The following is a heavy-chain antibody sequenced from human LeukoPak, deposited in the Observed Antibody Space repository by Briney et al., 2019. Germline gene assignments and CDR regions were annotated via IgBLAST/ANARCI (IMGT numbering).Heavy chain of an antibody. CDR1: GFTFTDHY. V-gene: IGHV1-2*02. CDR2: IGPHSRYT. D-gene: IGHD4-23*01. J-gene: IGHJ4*02. CDR3: AREGNGQFPKDFDY. Sequence: GASMKVSCKSSGFTFTDHYIHWVRQAPGQGLEWMGYIGPHSRYTSSPQEFKGRVTMTRDTSMSTAYMEVTRLTSDDTAVYYCAREGNGQFPKDFDYWGQGTQVTVAS.